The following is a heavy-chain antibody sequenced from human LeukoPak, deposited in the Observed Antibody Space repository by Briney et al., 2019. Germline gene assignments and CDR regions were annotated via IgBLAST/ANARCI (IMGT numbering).Heavy chain of an antibody. CDR1: GFTFDSYA. CDR2: MSGSGGTI. V-gene: IGHV3-23*01. CDR3: AKGGGLNYLDY. Sequence: GGSLRLSCAASGFTFDSYAMSWVRQAPGKGLEWVSAMSGSGGTIYYSDSVKGRFTISRDNSKNTLYLQMNSLRAEDTAVYYCAKGGGLNYLDYWGQGTLVTVSS. J-gene: IGHJ4*02. D-gene: IGHD3-10*01.